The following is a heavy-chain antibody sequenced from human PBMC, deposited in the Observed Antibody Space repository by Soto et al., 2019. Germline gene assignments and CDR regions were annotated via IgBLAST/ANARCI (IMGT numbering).Heavy chain of an antibody. J-gene: IGHJ4*02. CDR3: ARMRSDYDSSRLDY. D-gene: IGHD3-22*01. Sequence: SGPTLVNPTQTLTLTCTFSGFSLSTSGMRVSWIRQAPGKALEWLARIDWDEDRFYSTSLKTRLTISKDTSKNQVVLTLTKMDTVDTATYYCARMRSDYDSSRLDYWGQGILVTVSS. CDR2: IDWDEDR. V-gene: IGHV2-70*04. CDR1: GFSLSTSGMR.